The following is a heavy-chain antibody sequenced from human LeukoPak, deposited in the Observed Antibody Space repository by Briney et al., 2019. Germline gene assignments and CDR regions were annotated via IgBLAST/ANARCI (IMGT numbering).Heavy chain of an antibody. CDR3: ASDSSGYY. J-gene: IGHJ4*02. D-gene: IGHD3-22*01. CDR1: GFTFSRYS. CDR2: ISSSSSYI. V-gene: IGHV3-21*01. Sequence: PGGSLRLSCAASGFTFSRYSMNWVRQAPGKGLEWVSSISSSSSYIYYADSLQGRFSISRDNAKNSLYLQMNSLRAEDTAVYYCASDSSGYYWGQGTLVTVSS.